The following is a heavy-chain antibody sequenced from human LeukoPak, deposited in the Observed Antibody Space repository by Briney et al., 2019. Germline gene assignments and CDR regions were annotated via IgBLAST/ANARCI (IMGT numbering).Heavy chain of an antibody. CDR2: ISYDGSNK. J-gene: IGHJ6*04. CDR1: GFTFSSYG. Sequence: GGSLRLSCAASGFTFSSYGMHWVRQAPGKGLEWVAVISYDGSNKYYADSVKGRFTISRDNSKNTLYLQMNSLRAEDTAVYYCAKDRSVAGNYYYYGMDVGGKGPTVTVSS. D-gene: IGHD6-19*01. V-gene: IGHV3-30*18. CDR3: AKDRSVAGNYYYYGMDV.